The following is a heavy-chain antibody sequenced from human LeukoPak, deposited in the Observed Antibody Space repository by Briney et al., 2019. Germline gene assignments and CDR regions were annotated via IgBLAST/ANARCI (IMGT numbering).Heavy chain of an antibody. CDR3: ARNNGMDV. CDR2: VNRDGSET. CDR1: GFTFSNYA. J-gene: IGHJ6*02. V-gene: IGHV3-7*03. Sequence: GGSLRLSCAASGFTFSNYAMTWVRQVPGRGPEWVANVNRDGSETYYLDSVKGRFTISKDNAKNSLYLQMNSLRAEDTALYHCARNNGMDVWGQGTTVIVSS.